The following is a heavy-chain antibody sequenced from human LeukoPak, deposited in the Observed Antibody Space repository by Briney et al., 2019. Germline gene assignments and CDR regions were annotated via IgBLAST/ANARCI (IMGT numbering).Heavy chain of an antibody. D-gene: IGHD6-19*01. CDR2: ISGSGGST. CDR1: GFTFSSYA. V-gene: IGHV3-23*01. J-gene: IGHJ4*02. Sequence: PGGSLRLSCAASGFTFSSYAMSWVRQAPGKGLEWVSAISGSGGSTYYADSVKGRFTISRDNSKNTLYLQMNSLRAEDTAVYYCAKVRIAVAGPIFGVHYRGQGTLVTVSS. CDR3: AKVRIAVAGPIFGVHY.